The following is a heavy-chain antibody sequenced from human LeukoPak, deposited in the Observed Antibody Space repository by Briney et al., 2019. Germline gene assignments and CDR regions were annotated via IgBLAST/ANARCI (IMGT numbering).Heavy chain of an antibody. CDR2: IYHSGST. CDR3: ARGVTMVRGRNDYYYYGMDV. Sequence: SETLSLTCAVSGGSISSGGYSWSWIRQPPGKGLEWIGYIYHSGSTYYNPSLKSRVTISVDRSKNQFSLRLSSVTAADTAVYYCARGVTMVRGRNDYYYYGMDVWGQGTTVTVSS. J-gene: IGHJ6*02. D-gene: IGHD3-10*01. CDR1: GGSISSGGYS. V-gene: IGHV4-30-2*01.